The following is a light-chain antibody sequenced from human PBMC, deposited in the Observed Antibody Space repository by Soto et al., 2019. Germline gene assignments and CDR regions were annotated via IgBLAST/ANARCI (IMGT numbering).Light chain of an antibody. Sequence: EIVLTQSPATLYLSPGERATLSCLASQSVSSYLAWYQQKPGQAPRLLLYDASNRATGIPARFSGSGSGTDFTLTISSLEPEDFAVYYCQQRSNWPPITFGQGTRLEIK. CDR1: QSVSSY. CDR2: DAS. V-gene: IGKV3-11*01. CDR3: QQRSNWPPIT. J-gene: IGKJ5*01.